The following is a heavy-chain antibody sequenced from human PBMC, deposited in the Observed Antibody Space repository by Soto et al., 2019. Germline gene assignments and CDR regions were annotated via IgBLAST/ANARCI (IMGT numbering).Heavy chain of an antibody. CDR3: ARGGAGYYYDSSGYYYDY. Sequence: PGGSMRLSCAASGFTFNSYAVHWVRQDPGKGLEWVAVISYDGSNKYYADSVKGRFTISRDNSKNTLYLQMGSLRAEDMAVYYCARGGAGYYYDSSGYYYDYWGQGTLVTVSS. D-gene: IGHD3-22*01. CDR1: GFTFNSYA. J-gene: IGHJ4*02. CDR2: ISYDGSNK. V-gene: IGHV3-30*14.